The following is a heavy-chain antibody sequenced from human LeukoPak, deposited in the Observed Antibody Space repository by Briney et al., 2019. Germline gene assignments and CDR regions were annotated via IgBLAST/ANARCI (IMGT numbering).Heavy chain of an antibody. CDR3: ARDAVVPASLLDY. J-gene: IGHJ4*02. CDR2: INHSGRT. V-gene: IGHV4-34*01. Sequence: SETLSLTCAVYGGSFSGYYWSWIRQPPGKGLEWIGEINHSGRTNYNPSLKSRVTISVDTSKNQFSLRLTSVTAADTAVYYCARDAVVPASLLDYWGQGTLVTVSS. CDR1: GGSFSGYY. D-gene: IGHD2-2*01.